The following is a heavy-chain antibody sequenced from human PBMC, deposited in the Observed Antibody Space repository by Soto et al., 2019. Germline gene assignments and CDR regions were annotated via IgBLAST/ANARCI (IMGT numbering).Heavy chain of an antibody. CDR2: INQDGSER. D-gene: IGHD3-10*01. V-gene: IGHV3-7*01. CDR3: ARVRYSYGSGSYVVSFYYMDV. CDR1: GFTFTSYW. J-gene: IGHJ6*03. Sequence: HPGGSLRLSCTASGFTFTSYWMIWVRQAPGKGLEWVANINQDGSERNYVDSVKGRFTISRDNAKNSLFLQMSSLSAEDTAVYYCARVRYSYGSGSYVVSFYYMDVWGKGTTVTVSS.